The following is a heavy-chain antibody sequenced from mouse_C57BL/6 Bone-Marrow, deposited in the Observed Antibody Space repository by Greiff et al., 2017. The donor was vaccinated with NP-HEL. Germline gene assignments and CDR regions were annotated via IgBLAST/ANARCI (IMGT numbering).Heavy chain of an antibody. CDR1: GFTFSDYY. CDR3: ARPLIHWYFDV. J-gene: IGHJ1*03. Sequence: EVKLVESGGGLVQPGGSLKLSCAASGFTFSDYYMYWVRQTPEKRLEWVAYISNGGGSTYYPDTVKGRFTISRDNAKNTLYLQMSRLKSEDTAMYYCARPLIHWYFDVWGTGTTVTVSS. V-gene: IGHV5-12*01. CDR2: ISNGGGST.